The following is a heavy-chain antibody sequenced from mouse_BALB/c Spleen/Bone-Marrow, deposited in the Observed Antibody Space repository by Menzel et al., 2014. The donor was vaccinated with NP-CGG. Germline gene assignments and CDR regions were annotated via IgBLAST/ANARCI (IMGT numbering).Heavy chain of an antibody. CDR3: TRNWDYFDY. Sequence: EVMLVESGGGLVQPGGSMKLSCVASGLTFSNYWMNWVRQSPEKGLEWVAEIRLKSNNYATHYAESVKGRFTISRDDSKSSVYQQMNNLRAEDTGIYYCTRNWDYFDYWGQGTTLTVSS. V-gene: IGHV6-6*02. CDR2: IRLKSNNYAT. J-gene: IGHJ2*01. D-gene: IGHD4-1*01. CDR1: GLTFSNYW.